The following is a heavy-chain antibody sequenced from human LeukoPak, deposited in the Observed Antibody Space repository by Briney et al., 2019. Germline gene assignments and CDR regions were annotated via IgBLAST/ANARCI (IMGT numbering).Heavy chain of an antibody. J-gene: IGHJ6*04. Sequence: GGSLRLSCAGSGFTLRTYGMHWVRQAPGKGLEWVSYISSSGSTIYYADSVKGRFTISRDNAKNSLYLQMNSLRAEDTAVYYCAELGITMIGGVWGKGTTVTISS. CDR1: GFTLRTYG. D-gene: IGHD3-10*02. CDR2: ISSSGSTI. CDR3: AELGITMIGGV. V-gene: IGHV3-48*03.